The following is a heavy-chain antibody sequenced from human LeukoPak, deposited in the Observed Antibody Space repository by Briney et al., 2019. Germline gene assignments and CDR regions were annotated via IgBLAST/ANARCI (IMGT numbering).Heavy chain of an antibody. Sequence: SETLSLTCTVSGGSISSYYWGWIRQPPGKGLEWIGYIFHSGSTNSNPSLKSRVTISVDTSKNQFSLKLSSVTAADTAVYYCARGPCSSTSCPSRGAFDIWGQGTMVTVSS. CDR1: GGSISSYY. CDR2: IFHSGST. D-gene: IGHD2-2*01. CDR3: ARGPCSSTSCPSRGAFDI. J-gene: IGHJ3*02. V-gene: IGHV4-59*01.